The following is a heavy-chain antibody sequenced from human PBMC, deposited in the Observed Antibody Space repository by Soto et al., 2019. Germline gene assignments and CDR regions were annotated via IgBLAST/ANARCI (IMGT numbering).Heavy chain of an antibody. J-gene: IGHJ4*02. CDR3: ARDRGVAVVAATTFDY. V-gene: IGHV3-48*02. D-gene: IGHD2-15*01. CDR2: ISSSSSTI. CDR1: GFTFSSYS. Sequence: PGGSLRLSCAASGFTFSSYSMNWVRQAPGKGLEWVSYISSSSSTIYYADSVKGRFTISRDNAKNSLYLQMNSLRDEDKAVYYCARDRGVAVVAATTFDYWGQGTLVTVSS.